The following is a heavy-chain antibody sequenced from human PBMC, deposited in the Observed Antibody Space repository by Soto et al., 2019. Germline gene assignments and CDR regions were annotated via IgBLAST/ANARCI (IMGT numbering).Heavy chain of an antibody. J-gene: IGHJ4*02. D-gene: IGHD3-3*01. CDR3: ARDNNDLWSRYPLALDY. CDR1: GGSLTKYY. CDR2: VSTSGNV. Sequence: SETLSLTCTVSGGSLTKYYWSWIRQPAGKGLEWIGRVSTSGNVVSKASLRSRLTMSVDTSKNQFSLRLTSVTAADTAVYYCARDNNDLWSRYPLALDYWGKGALVSVSS. V-gene: IGHV4-4*07.